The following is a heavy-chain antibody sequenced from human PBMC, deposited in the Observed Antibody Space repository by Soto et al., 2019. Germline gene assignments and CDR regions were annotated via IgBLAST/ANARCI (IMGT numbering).Heavy chain of an antibody. J-gene: IGHJ4*02. V-gene: IGHV3-23*01. D-gene: IGHD1-26*01. CDR3: TKGAILDK. CDR1: GFPFSSYD. Sequence: EVQLLESGGGFVQPWGSLRLSCAASGFPFSSYDMSWVRQDPGKGLEWVSVFKMYIQQTYYADSAKGRFTISRDNSKSALYLQMNSLRAEDTAVNFCTKGAILDKWGPGTLVTVSS. CDR2: FKMYIQQT.